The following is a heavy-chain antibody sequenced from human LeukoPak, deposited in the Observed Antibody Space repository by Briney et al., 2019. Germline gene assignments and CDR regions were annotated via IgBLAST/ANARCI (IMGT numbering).Heavy chain of an antibody. V-gene: IGHV3-30-3*01. CDR3: AREGYYGSGSPPSLYFDY. D-gene: IGHD3-10*01. Sequence: GSXXLXCXASGFTSRNYVIHWVRQAPGKGLEWVAVTSSDLNVKLYADSVKGRFTISRDNSRSTLYLQMNSLRPEDTAIYYCAREGYYGSGSPPSLYFDYWGQGTLVTVSS. CDR1: GFTSRNYV. J-gene: IGHJ4*02. CDR2: TSSDLNVK.